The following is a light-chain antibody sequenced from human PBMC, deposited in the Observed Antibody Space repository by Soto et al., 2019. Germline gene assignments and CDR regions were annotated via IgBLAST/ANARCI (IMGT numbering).Light chain of an antibody. CDR1: SSDVGFYNY. V-gene: IGLV2-14*03. Sequence: QSALTQPASVSGSPGQSITISCTGTSSDVGFYNYVSWYQQHPGNAPKLVIYDVTNRPSEVSNRFSGFKSGNTASLTISGLQAEDEADYYCSSFTGSSTLVVFGGGTKVTVL. CDR2: DVT. J-gene: IGLJ2*01. CDR3: SSFTGSSTLVV.